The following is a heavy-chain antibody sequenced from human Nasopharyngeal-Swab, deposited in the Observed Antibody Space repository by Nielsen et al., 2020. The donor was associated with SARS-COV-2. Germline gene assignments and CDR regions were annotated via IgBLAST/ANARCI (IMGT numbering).Heavy chain of an antibody. J-gene: IGHJ5*02. CDR2: INAGNGNT. CDR3: ARDQRSGFLEWLPSHNWFDP. D-gene: IGHD3-3*01. CDR1: GYTFTSYA. Sequence: SVKVSCKASGYTFTSYAMHWVRQAPGQRLEWMGWINAGNGNTKYSQKFQGRVTITRDTSGSTAYMELSSLRSEDTAVYYCARDQRSGFLEWLPSHNWFDPWGQGTLVTVSS. V-gene: IGHV1-3*01.